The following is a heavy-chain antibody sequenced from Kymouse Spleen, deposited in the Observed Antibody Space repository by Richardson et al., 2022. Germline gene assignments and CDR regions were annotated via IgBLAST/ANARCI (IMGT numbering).Heavy chain of an antibody. D-gene: IGHD3-9*01. CDR2: IWYDGSNK. Sequence: QVQLVESGGGVVQPGRSLRLSCAASGFTFSSYGMHWVRQAPGKGLEWVAVIWYDGSNKYYADSVKGRFTISRDNSKNTLYLQMNSLRAEDTAVYYCARSPFYYDILTGYYQYYFDYWGQGTLVTVSS. CDR1: GFTFSSYG. J-gene: IGHJ4*02. CDR3: ARSPFYYDILTGYYQYYFDY. V-gene: IGHV3-33*01.